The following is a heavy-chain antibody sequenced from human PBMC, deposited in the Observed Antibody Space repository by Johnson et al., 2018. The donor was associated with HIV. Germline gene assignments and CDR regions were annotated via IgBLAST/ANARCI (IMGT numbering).Heavy chain of an antibody. CDR3: AKGWEGVTSGDAFEI. Sequence: MLLVESGGGVVQPGGSLRLSCAASGFTFSNAWMSWVRQAPGKGLVWVGRIKSKTDGGTTEYAEPVKGRFTISRDDSKNTLYLQMNSLTTEDTAVYYCAKGWEGVTSGDAFEIWGQETMVTVSS. D-gene: IGHD2-21*02. CDR1: GFTFSNAW. J-gene: IGHJ3*02. CDR2: IKSKTDGGTT. V-gene: IGHV3-15*01.